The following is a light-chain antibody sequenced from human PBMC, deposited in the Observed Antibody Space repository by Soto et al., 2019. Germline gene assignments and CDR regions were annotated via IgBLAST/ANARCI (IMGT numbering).Light chain of an antibody. J-gene: IGKJ1*01. Sequence: IELTQSPPTLSASPGERITLTCRATQTHHTNFAWYQQNPGQPPRLLISDASTRASGVPARFSGSGSGTEFTLTITGLQSEDSAIYFCQQYDNWPWTFGHGTKVEI. CDR2: DAS. CDR3: QQYDNWPWT. CDR1: QTHHTN. V-gene: IGKV3-15*01.